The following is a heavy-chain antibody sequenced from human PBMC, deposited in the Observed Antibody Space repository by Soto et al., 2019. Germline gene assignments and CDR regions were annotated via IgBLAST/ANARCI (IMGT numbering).Heavy chain of an antibody. J-gene: IGHJ3*02. CDR2: IYYSGST. CDR1: GGSISSYY. V-gene: IGHV4-59*01. CDR3: ARRGPFLHYAFDI. Sequence: SETLSLTCTVSGGSISSYYWSWIRQPPGKGLEWIGYIYYSGSTNYNPSLKSRVTISVDTSKNQFSLKLSSVTAADTAVYYCARRGPFLHYAFDIWGQGTMVTVSS.